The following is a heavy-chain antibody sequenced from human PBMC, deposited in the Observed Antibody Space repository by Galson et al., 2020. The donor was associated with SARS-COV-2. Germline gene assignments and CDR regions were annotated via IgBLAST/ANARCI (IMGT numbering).Heavy chain of an antibody. CDR1: GFTFSGYV. D-gene: IGHD6-19*01. CDR3: SRGCSSGDDAFDI. J-gene: IGHJ3*02. Sequence: GESLKISCAAPGFTFSGYVMHWVRQAPGKGLEWVAVTSFDGSVKNYADSVKGRVTISRDNSKNTLYLQMDSLRDDDTAVYYCSRGCSSGDDAFDIWGQGTMVTVSS. CDR2: TSFDGSVK. V-gene: IGHV3-30*03.